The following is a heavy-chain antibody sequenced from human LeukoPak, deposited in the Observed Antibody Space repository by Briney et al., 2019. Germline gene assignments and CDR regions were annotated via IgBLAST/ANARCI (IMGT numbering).Heavy chain of an antibody. CDR1: GYTFIDYY. V-gene: IGHV1-2*02. D-gene: IGHD2/OR15-2a*01. CDR3: LRIIGDY. J-gene: IGHJ4*02. Sequence: ASVKVSCKASGYTFIDYYIHWVRQAPGQGLEWMAWVNPRSGNTNYAQKFQGRVSMTRDTSISTAYMELSRLRSDDTAVYYCLRIIGDYWGQGSLVTVPS. CDR2: VNPRSGNT.